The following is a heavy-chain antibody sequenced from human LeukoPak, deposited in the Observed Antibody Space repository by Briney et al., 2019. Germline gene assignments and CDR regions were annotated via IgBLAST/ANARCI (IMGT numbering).Heavy chain of an antibody. Sequence: GGSLRLSCAASGFTVSSNYMSWVRQAPGKGLEWVSIIYSGCSTYYADSVKGRFTISRDNAKTTLFLQMNSLRAEDTAVYYCARTMYSGTYYFDYWGQGTLVTVSS. CDR2: IYSGCST. CDR1: GFTVSSNY. D-gene: IGHD1-26*01. V-gene: IGHV3-66*01. CDR3: ARTMYSGTYYFDY. J-gene: IGHJ4*02.